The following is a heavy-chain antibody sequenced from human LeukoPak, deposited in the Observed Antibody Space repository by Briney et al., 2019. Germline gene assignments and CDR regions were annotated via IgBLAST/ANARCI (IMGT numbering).Heavy chain of an antibody. D-gene: IGHD4-11*01. J-gene: IGHJ4*02. Sequence: SETLSLTCAVYGGSFSGYYWSWIRQPPGKGLEWIGEIYHSGSTNYNPSLKSRVTISVDKSKNQFSLKLSSVTAADTAVYYCARHAHSNFDYWGQGTLVIVSS. V-gene: IGHV4-34*01. CDR3: ARHAHSNFDY. CDR1: GGSFSGYY. CDR2: IYHSGST.